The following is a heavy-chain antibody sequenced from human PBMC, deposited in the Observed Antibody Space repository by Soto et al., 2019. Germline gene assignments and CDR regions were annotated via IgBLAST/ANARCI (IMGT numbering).Heavy chain of an antibody. J-gene: IGHJ4*02. CDR3: ARDKGSKAWYYFFDF. V-gene: IGHV1-18*01. CDR1: GYTFTTYG. D-gene: IGHD1-26*01. CDR2: ISAYNGNT. Sequence: ASVKVSCKASGYTFTTYGIAWVRQAPGQGLEWLGWISAYNGNTNYAQKFQGRVTMTTETSTNTAYMEVRSLRSDDTAVYYCARDKGSKAWYYFFDFWGQGTLVTVSS.